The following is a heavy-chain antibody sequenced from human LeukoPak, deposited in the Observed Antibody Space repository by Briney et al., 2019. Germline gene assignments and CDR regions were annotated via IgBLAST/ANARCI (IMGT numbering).Heavy chain of an antibody. J-gene: IGHJ6*02. CDR1: GFSFSDSY. Sequence: GGSLRLSCAASGFSFSDSYMTWIRQAPGKGLEWVSWISGSSSYTNYADSVKGRFTISRDNAKRSLYLQMNSLRAEDTAVYYCARKMSIVGAQGWGYGLDVWGHGTTVTVSS. CDR3: ARKMSIVGAQGWGYGLDV. D-gene: IGHD1-26*01. CDR2: ISGSSSYT. V-gene: IGHV3-11*03.